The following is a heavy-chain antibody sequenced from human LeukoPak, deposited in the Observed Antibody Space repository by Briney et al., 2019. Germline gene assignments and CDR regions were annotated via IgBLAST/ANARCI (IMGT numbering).Heavy chain of an antibody. D-gene: IGHD3-10*01. CDR3: ARDLRGPLGYFDL. Sequence: PSETLSLTCTVSGGSISSYYWSWNRQPPGKGLEWIGYIYYSGSTNYNPSLKSRVTISVDTSKNQFSLKLSSVTAADTAVYYCARDLRGPLGYFDLWGRGTLVTVSS. V-gene: IGHV4-59*01. CDR1: GGSISSYY. J-gene: IGHJ2*01. CDR2: IYYSGST.